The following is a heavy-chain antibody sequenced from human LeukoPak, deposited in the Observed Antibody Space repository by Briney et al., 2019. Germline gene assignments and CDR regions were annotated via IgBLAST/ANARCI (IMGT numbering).Heavy chain of an antibody. CDR3: ARRPPAVAGLDY. J-gene: IGHJ4*02. Sequence: GGSLRLSCAASGFTFSSYNMHWVRQAPGKGLEWVAVISKGGSNKYYADSVKGRFTISRDNSKNTVYVEMNSLRGEDTAVYYCARRPPAVAGLDYWGQGTLVTVSS. D-gene: IGHD6-19*01. V-gene: IGHV3-30*03. CDR2: ISKGGSNK. CDR1: GFTFSSYN.